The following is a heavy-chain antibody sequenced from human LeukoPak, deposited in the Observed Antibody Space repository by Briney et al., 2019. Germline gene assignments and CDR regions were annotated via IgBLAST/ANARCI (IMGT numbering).Heavy chain of an antibody. CDR1: GGSVSSASYY. D-gene: IGHD1/OR15-1a*01. CDR2: IHYTEHS. V-gene: IGHV4-61*01. CDR3: ARDRRLEQVHAFDV. J-gene: IGHJ3*01. Sequence: SETLSLTCTVSGGSVSSASYYWSWIRQPPGKGLEWIAYIHYTEHSNYNPSLKSRVTLSVDTSKNQVSLMLTSVTAADTAVYCCARDRRLEQVHAFDVWGQGTMVTVSS.